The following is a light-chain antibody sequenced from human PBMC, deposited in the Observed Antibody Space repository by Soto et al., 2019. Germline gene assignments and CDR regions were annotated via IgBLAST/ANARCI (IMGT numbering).Light chain of an antibody. V-gene: IGKV3-15*01. CDR3: QQYNNRPPWT. J-gene: IGKJ1*01. CDR2: GAS. CDR1: QSVSRD. Sequence: EIVLTQSPATLSLSPGDSATLSCTASQSVSRDLAWFQQKPGQAPRLLIYGASTRAPDIPARFSASGSGTDFTLIISSLQSEDFAIYYCQQYNNRPPWTFGQGTKVDI.